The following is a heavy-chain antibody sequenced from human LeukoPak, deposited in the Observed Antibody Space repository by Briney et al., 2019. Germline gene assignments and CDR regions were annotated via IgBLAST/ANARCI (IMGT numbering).Heavy chain of an antibody. J-gene: IGHJ5*02. V-gene: IGHV4-39*07. Sequence: SETLSLTCTVSGGSISSGSYYWSWIRQPAGKGLEWIGSIYYSGSTYYNPSLKSRVTISVDTSKNQFSLKLSSVTAADTAVYYCARDLFGSYGDFPTPFDPWGQGTLVTVSS. CDR3: ARDLFGSYGDFPTPFDP. CDR1: GGSISSGSYY. D-gene: IGHD4-17*01. CDR2: IYYSGST.